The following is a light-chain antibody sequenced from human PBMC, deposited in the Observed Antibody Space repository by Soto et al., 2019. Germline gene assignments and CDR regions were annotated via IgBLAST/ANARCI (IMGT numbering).Light chain of an antibody. V-gene: IGLV2-8*01. J-gene: IGLJ2*01. Sequence: QSALTQPPSASGSPGQSVTTSCTGTSSDVGGYNYVSWYQQHPGKAPKLMISEVSKRLSGVPDRFSGSKSGNTASLTVSGLQAEDEADYYCSSFAGNNNLVFGGGTKLTVL. CDR2: EVS. CDR3: SSFAGNNNLV. CDR1: SSDVGGYNY.